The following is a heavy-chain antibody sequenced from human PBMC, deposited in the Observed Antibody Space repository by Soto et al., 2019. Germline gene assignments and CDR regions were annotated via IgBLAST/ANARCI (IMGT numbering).Heavy chain of an antibody. J-gene: IGHJ6*02. Sequence: GGSLRLSCAASGFTFSSYAMSWVRQAPGQGLEWVSGISGSSDSTYYADSVKGRFTISRDNSKNTLYLQMNSLRAEDTAVFYCAKDQRSSSSGSFYYYAMDVWGQGTTVTVSS. D-gene: IGHD6-6*01. CDR2: ISGSSDST. CDR3: AKDQRSSSSGSFYYYAMDV. CDR1: GFTFSSYA. V-gene: IGHV3-23*01.